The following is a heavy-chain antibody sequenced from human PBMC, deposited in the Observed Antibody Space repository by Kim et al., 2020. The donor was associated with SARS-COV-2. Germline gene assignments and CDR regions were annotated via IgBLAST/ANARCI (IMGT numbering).Heavy chain of an antibody. Sequence: KFQGRVTMTRDTSTSTVYMELSSLRSEDTAVYYCARDPPRYYDSSGYPDYWGQGTLVTVSS. V-gene: IGHV1-46*01. J-gene: IGHJ4*02. CDR3: ARDPPRYYDSSGYPDY. D-gene: IGHD3-22*01.